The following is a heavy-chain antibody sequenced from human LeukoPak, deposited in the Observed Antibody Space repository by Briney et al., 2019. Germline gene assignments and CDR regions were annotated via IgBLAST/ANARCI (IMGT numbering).Heavy chain of an antibody. D-gene: IGHD1-26*01. CDR3: ARGAVGATPLNY. CDR1: GRSISSYY. CDR2: IYYSGST. J-gene: IGHJ4*02. Sequence: SDTLSLTCTVSGRSISSYYWSWIRQPPGKGREGIGYIYYSGSTNYNPSLKSRVTISVDTSKNQFSLKLSSVTAADTAVYYCARGAVGATPLNYGGQGTLVTVSS. V-gene: IGHV4-59*07.